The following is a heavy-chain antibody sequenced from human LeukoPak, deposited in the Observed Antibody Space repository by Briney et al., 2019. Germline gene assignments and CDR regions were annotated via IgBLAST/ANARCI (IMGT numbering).Heavy chain of an antibody. D-gene: IGHD6-13*01. CDR3: AKDPRRYSRTGGYFDY. V-gene: IGHV3-30*18. CDR1: GFTFSNYG. Sequence: PGGSLRLSCAASGFTFSNYGMHWVRQAPGKGLEWVAFISYDGSYKYYADSVEGRFTISRDNSKNTLYLQMNSLRAEDTAVYYCAKDPRRYSRTGGYFDYWGQGTLVTVSS. CDR2: ISYDGSYK. J-gene: IGHJ4*02.